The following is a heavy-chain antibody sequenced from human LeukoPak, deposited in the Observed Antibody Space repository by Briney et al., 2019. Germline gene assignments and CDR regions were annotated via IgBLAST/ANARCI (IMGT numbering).Heavy chain of an antibody. Sequence: GGSLRLSCAASGFSFSTYWMTWVRQAPGKGLECVANIKTDGSETYYIDSVKGRFTVSRDNAKNSLYLQMNSLRVEDTAVYFCTRVLNHDSSGWGQGTLVTVSS. V-gene: IGHV3-7*01. CDR1: GFSFSTYW. D-gene: IGHD3-22*01. J-gene: IGHJ4*02. CDR3: TRVLNHDSSG. CDR2: IKTDGSET.